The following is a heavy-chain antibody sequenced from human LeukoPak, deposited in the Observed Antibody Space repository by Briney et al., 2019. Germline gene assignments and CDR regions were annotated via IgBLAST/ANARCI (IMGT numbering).Heavy chain of an antibody. J-gene: IGHJ4*02. V-gene: IGHV4-39*01. Sequence: SETLSLTCTVSGGATSSSNYYWAWIRQPPGKGLGWMGSIFYSGTTHYNPSLKSRVTISVDTSKNQFSLKLSSVTAADTAVYYCARLSNYGGHSGDGYWGQGTLVTVSS. CDR2: IFYSGTT. D-gene: IGHD4-23*01. CDR3: ARLSNYGGHSGDGY. CDR1: GGATSSSNYY.